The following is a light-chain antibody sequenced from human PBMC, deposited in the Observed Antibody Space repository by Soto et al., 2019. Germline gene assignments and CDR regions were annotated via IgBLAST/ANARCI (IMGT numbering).Light chain of an antibody. J-gene: IGKJ1*01. CDR1: QSVDTTF. V-gene: IGKV3-20*01. Sequence: EIVLTQSPGSLSLSPGQRATLSCRASQSVDTTFFAWYQKKPGQAPRLLIYCASKRATGITDRFSGSGSGTDFTLIISRLEPEDFAVYYCQQYMSTVTFGQGTKVEIK. CDR2: CAS. CDR3: QQYMSTVT.